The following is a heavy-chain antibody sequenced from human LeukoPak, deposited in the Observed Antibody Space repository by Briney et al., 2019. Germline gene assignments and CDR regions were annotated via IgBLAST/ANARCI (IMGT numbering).Heavy chain of an antibody. CDR1: GFTFSSYG. CDR2: IRYDGSNK. D-gene: IGHD3-10*01. J-gene: IGHJ4*02. Sequence: GGSLRLSCAASGFTFSSYGMHWVRQAPGKGLEWVAFIRYDGSNKYYADSVKGRFTISRDNSKNTLYLQMNSLRAEDTAVYYCAKARSDAGYYFDYWGQGTLVTVSS. V-gene: IGHV3-30*02. CDR3: AKARSDAGYYFDY.